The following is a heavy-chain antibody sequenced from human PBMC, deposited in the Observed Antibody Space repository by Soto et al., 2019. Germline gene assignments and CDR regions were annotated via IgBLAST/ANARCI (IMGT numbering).Heavy chain of an antibody. CDR3: ARYSSSPGDAFDI. J-gene: IGHJ3*02. D-gene: IGHD6-6*01. Sequence: QVQLVESGGGVVQPGRSLRLSCAASGFTFSSYAMHWVRQAPGKGLEWVAVISYDGSNKYYADSVKGRFTISRDNSKNTLYLQMNSLRAEDTAVYYCARYSSSPGDAFDIWGQGTMVTVSS. CDR2: ISYDGSNK. V-gene: IGHV3-30-3*01. CDR1: GFTFSSYA.